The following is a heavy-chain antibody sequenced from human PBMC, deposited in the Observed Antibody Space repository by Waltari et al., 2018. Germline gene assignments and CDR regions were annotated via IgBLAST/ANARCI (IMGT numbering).Heavy chain of an antibody. CDR1: VYTFNHNG. Sequence: QVYLVQSGPEVKRPGASMKVSCMASVYTFNHNGISWVRQAPGHGLEWLGWIGTYNGIANYAERVEDRVTMTVDSPTSTAYMELRNLRSDDTAIYYCARVGYGVPTYSYYGMDVWGQGTTVTVSS. CDR3: ARVGYGVPTYSYYGMDV. D-gene: IGHD5-18*01. CDR2: IGTYNGIA. V-gene: IGHV1-18*01. J-gene: IGHJ6*02.